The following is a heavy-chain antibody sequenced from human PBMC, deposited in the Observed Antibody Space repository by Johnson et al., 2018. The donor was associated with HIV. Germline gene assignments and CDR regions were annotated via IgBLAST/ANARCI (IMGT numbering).Heavy chain of an antibody. CDR3: ARERVHDKSALDAFDI. D-gene: IGHD1-1*01. J-gene: IGHJ3*02. Sequence: EVQLVESGGGVVRPGGSLRLSCTASGFTFDDYGMSWVRQAPGKGLEWVSGIPWNGGSTYYANSVKGRFTISRDNSKNTLYLQMGRLRGEDKAVYYCARERVHDKSALDAFDIWGQGTMVTVSS. V-gene: IGHV3-20*04. CDR2: IPWNGGST. CDR1: GFTFDDYG.